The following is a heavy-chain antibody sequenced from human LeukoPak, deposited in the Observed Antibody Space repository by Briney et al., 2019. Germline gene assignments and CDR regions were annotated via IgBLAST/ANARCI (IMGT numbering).Heavy chain of an antibody. Sequence: PSETLSLTCAVYGGSFSGYYWSWIRQPPGKGLEWIGEINHSGSTNYNPSLKSRVTISVDTSKNQFSLKLSSVTAADTAVYYCARVRVGRFDYWGQGTLVTVSS. V-gene: IGHV4-34*01. CDR3: ARVRVGRFDY. CDR1: GGSFSGYY. D-gene: IGHD1-26*01. CDR2: INHSGST. J-gene: IGHJ4*02.